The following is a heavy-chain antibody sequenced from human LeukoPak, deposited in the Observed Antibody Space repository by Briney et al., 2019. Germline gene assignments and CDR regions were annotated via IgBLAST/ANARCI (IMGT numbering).Heavy chain of an antibody. CDR2: IYYSGST. CDR3: AREPPLYYYGSGSPNPTYYFDY. J-gene: IGHJ4*02. D-gene: IGHD3-10*01. Sequence: GSLRLSCAASRFTFSSYSMNWVRQPPGKGLEWIGSIYYSGSTYYNPSLKSRVTISVDTSKNQFSLKLSSVTAADTAVYYCAREPPLYYYGSGSPNPTYYFDYWGQGTLVTVSS. V-gene: IGHV4-39*07. CDR1: RFTFSSYS.